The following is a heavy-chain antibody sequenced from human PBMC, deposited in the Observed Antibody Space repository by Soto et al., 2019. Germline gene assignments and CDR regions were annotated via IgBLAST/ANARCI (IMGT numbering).Heavy chain of an antibody. D-gene: IGHD5-12*01. CDR1: GFTFSSYA. Sequence: QVQLVESGGGVVQPGRSLRLSCAASGFTFSSYAMHWVRQAPGKGLEWVAVISYDGSKKYYADSVQGRFTISRDNSKNTLYLQMNSLGAEDTAVYYCASVKMATVDFWGQGTLVTVSS. J-gene: IGHJ4*02. V-gene: IGHV3-30-3*01. CDR2: ISYDGSKK. CDR3: ASVKMATVDF.